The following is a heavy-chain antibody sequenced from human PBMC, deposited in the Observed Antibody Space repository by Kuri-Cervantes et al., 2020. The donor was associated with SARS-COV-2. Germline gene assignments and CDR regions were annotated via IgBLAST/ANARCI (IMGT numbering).Heavy chain of an antibody. CDR3: ARGNIGGKGIYYYYYCMDV. CDR1: GFTSSSYS. CDR2: ISSSSSTI. D-gene: IGHD1-26*01. Sequence: GESLKISCAASGFTSSSYSMNWVRQAPGKGLEWVSYISSSSSTIYYADSVKGRFTISRDNAKNSLYLQMNSLRDEDTAVYYCARGNIGGKGIYYYYYCMDVWGQGTTVTVSS. J-gene: IGHJ6*02. V-gene: IGHV3-48*02.